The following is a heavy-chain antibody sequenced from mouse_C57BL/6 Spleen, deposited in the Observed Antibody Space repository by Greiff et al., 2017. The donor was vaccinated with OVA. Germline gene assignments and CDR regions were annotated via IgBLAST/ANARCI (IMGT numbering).Heavy chain of an antibody. CDR1: GYTFTSYW. J-gene: IGHJ3*01. CDR2: IHPNSGST. D-gene: IGHD2-3*01. Sequence: QVQLQQPGAELVKPGASVKLSCKASGYTFTSYWMHWVKQRPGQGLEWIGMIHPNSGSTNYNEKFKSKATLTVDKSSSTAYMQLSSLTSEDSAVYYCARENGNYDGYLNPSLAYWGQGTLVTVSA. V-gene: IGHV1-64*01. CDR3: ARENGNYDGYLNPSLAY.